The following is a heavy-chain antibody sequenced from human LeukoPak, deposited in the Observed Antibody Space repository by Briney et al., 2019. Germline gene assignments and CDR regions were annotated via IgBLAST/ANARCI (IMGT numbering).Heavy chain of an antibody. Sequence: GGSLRLSCAASGFTFSSYGMHWVRQGPGKGLGGVAFIRYDGSNKYYADSVKGRFTISRDNSKNTLYLQMNSLRAEDTAVYYCAKGVVPAAMGWFDPWGQGTLVTVSS. CDR1: GFTFSSYG. D-gene: IGHD2-2*01. V-gene: IGHV3-30*02. CDR2: IRYDGSNK. CDR3: AKGVVPAAMGWFDP. J-gene: IGHJ5*02.